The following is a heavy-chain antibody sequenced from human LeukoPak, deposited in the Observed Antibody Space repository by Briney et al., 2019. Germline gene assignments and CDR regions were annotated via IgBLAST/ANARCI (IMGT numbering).Heavy chain of an antibody. D-gene: IGHD6-19*01. CDR3: AKDRVAHHRRIAVADWTH. Sequence: GESLRLSCAASGFTFSSYMMTWVRQAPGKGLEWVANIKPDGGEKFYVDSVKGRFTISRDNSRNTLYLQMNSLRAEDTAVYYCAKDRVAHHRRIAVADWTHWGQGTLVTVSS. CDR2: IKPDGGEK. J-gene: IGHJ4*02. V-gene: IGHV3-7*03. CDR1: GFTFSSYM.